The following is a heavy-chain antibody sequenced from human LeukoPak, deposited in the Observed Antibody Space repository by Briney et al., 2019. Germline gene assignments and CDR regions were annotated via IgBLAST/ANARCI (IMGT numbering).Heavy chain of an antibody. J-gene: IGHJ3*02. CDR3: ANFLIVVVPAATLVGAAAEDEGFDI. CDR1: GFTFSSFA. Sequence: GGSLRLSCAASGFTFSSFAMHWVRQAPGKGLEWVAVISFDGSNKSYADSVKGRFTISRDNSKNTLYLQMNSLRAEDTAVYHCANFLIVVVPAATLVGAAAEDEGFDIWGQGTMVTVSS. CDR2: ISFDGSNK. D-gene: IGHD2-2*01. V-gene: IGHV3-30*18.